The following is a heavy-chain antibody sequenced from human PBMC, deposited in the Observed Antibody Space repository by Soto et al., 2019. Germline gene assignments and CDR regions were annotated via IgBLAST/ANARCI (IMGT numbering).Heavy chain of an antibody. CDR3: ARRGSGSYYDY. CDR1: GFTFSSYG. CDR2: ISGSGDRT. D-gene: IGHD1-26*01. J-gene: IGHJ4*02. Sequence: EVQLLESRGGLVQPGGSLRLSCAASGFTFSSYGMRWVRQAPVKGLEWVSAISGSGDRTYYADSVKGRFTISRDNSKNTLYLQMNSLRAEDTAVYYCARRGSGSYYDYWGQGTLVTVSS. V-gene: IGHV3-23*01.